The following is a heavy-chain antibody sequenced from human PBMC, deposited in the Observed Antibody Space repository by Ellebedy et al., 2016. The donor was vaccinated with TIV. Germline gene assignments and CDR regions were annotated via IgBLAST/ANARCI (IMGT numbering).Heavy chain of an antibody. CDR3: VRDGDHWDFDY. CDR2: IRGDGSA. D-gene: IGHD7-27*01. J-gene: IGHJ4*02. CDR1: GFTVSDNY. Sequence: GESLKISXAASGFTVSDNYMNWVRQAPGKGLEWVSLIRGDGSANYADSVKGRFTISRDNAKNTLYLQVSSLRAEDTAVYFCVRDGDHWDFDYWGQGTLVTVSS. V-gene: IGHV3-66*01.